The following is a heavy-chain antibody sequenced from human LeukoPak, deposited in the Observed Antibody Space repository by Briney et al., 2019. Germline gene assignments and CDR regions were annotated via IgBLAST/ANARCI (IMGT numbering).Heavy chain of an antibody. CDR3: ARHVDYDPFFDY. Sequence: SETLSLTCTGSAGSISSYYWSWIRQPPGKGLEWIAYIYYSGSTNYNPSLKSRVTISVDTSKNQFSLKLNSVTAADTAVYYCARHVDYDPFFDYWGQGILVTVSS. D-gene: IGHD4-17*01. CDR1: AGSISSYY. J-gene: IGHJ4*02. CDR2: IYYSGST. V-gene: IGHV4-59*08.